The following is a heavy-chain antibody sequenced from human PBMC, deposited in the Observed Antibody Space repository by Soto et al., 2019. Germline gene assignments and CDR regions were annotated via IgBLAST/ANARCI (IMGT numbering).Heavy chain of an antibody. V-gene: IGHV3-23*01. D-gene: IGHD6-19*01. CDR1: GFTFSSYA. Sequence: LRLSCAASGFTFSSYAMSWVRQAPGKGLEWVSAISGSGGSTYYADSVKGRFTISRDNSKNTLYLQMNSLRAEDTAVYYCAKDTRFSSGWPPLYFDYWGQGTLVTVSS. CDR2: ISGSGGST. CDR3: AKDTRFSSGWPPLYFDY. J-gene: IGHJ4*02.